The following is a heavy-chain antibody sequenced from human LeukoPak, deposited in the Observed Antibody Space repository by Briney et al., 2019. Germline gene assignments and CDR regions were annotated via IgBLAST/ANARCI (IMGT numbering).Heavy chain of an antibody. J-gene: IGHJ4*02. V-gene: IGHV4-30-4*01. CDR1: GDSISSGTFY. CDR3: ARAPNYYDSSGYYYALDY. D-gene: IGHD3-22*01. CDR2: IYYSGST. Sequence: SETLSLTCTVFGDSISSGTFYWSWIRQPPGKGLEWIGYIYYSGSTYYNPSLKSRVTISVDTSKNQFSLKLSSVTAADTAVYYCARAPNYYDSSGYYYALDYWGQGTLVTVSS.